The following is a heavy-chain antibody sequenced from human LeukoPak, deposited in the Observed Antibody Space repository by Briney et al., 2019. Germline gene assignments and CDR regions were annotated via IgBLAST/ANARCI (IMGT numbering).Heavy chain of an antibody. CDR2: INPNSGGT. CDR3: ARGTTMVRGTNWFDP. CDR1: GYTFTGYY. D-gene: IGHD3-10*01. J-gene: IGHJ5*02. V-gene: IGHV1-2*02. Sequence: ASVTVSCKASGYTFTGYYMHWVRQAPGQGLEWMGWINPNSGGTNYAQKFQGRVTMTRDTSISTAYMELSRLRSDDTAVYYCARGTTMVRGTNWFDPWGQGTLVTVSS.